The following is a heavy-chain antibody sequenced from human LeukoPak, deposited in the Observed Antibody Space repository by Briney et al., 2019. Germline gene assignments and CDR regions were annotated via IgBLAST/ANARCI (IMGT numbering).Heavy chain of an antibody. CDR2: INPNSGGT. V-gene: IGHV1-2*02. J-gene: IGHJ4*02. Sequence: ASVKVSCKASGYTFTGYYMHWVRQAPGQGLEWMGWINPNSGGTNYAQKFQGRVTITRDTSISTAYMELSRLRSDDTAVYYCARVRSHGLYGDIDYWGQGTLVTVSS. D-gene: IGHD4-17*01. CDR1: GYTFTGYY. CDR3: ARVRSHGLYGDIDY.